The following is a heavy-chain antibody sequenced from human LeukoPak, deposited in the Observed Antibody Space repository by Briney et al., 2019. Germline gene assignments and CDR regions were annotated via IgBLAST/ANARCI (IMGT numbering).Heavy chain of an antibody. CDR3: ARRRLERKAGSWFDP. CDR2: MNPNSGNT. CDR1: GYTFTSYD. D-gene: IGHD3-3*01. Sequence: ASVKVSCKASGYTFTSYDINWVRQAPGQGLEWMGWMNPNSGNTGYAQKFQGRVTITRDTSISTAYMELSSLRSEDTAVYYCARRRLERKAGSWFDPWGQGTLVTVSS. V-gene: IGHV1-8*03. J-gene: IGHJ5*02.